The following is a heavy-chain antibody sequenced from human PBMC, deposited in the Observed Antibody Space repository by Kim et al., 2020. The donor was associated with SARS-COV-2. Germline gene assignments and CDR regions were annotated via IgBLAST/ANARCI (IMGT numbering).Heavy chain of an antibody. J-gene: IGHJ4*02. CDR2: IYYSGST. Sequence: SETLSLTCTVSGGSISSSSYYWGWIRQPPGKGLEWIGSIYYSGSTYYNPSLKSRVTISVDTSKNQFSLKLSSVTAADTAVYYCARRGTRNPGYWGQGTLVTVSS. CDR3: ARRGTRNPGY. D-gene: IGHD1-1*01. CDR1: GGSISSSSYY. V-gene: IGHV4-39*01.